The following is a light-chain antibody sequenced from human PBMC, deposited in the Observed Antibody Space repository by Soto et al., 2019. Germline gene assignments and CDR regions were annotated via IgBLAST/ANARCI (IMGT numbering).Light chain of an antibody. CDR2: GAS. J-gene: IGKJ1*01. Sequence: EIVLTQSPGTLSLSPGERATLSCRASQSVTSTYLGWYQQKPGQAPSLLIYGASSRATGIPARFSGSGSGTDFTLTISSLETEDLAVYYCQHRSNWPSWTFGAGTKVDIK. CDR3: QHRSNWPSWT. CDR1: QSVTSTY. V-gene: IGKV3-11*01.